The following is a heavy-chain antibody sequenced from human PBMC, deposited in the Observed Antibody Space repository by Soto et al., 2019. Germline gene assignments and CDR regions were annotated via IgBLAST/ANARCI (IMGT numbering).Heavy chain of an antibody. Sequence: HVQLVESGGGVVQPGRSLRLSCAASGFTFSNYGMHWVRQAPGKGLEWVAVISYDGSNKNYADSVKGRFTISRDNSKNTLYLQMNSLRAEDTAVYYCAKSGDRYYYDSSGYPTAPFDYWGQGTLVTVSS. CDR3: AKSGDRYYYDSSGYPTAPFDY. V-gene: IGHV3-30*18. D-gene: IGHD3-22*01. J-gene: IGHJ4*02. CDR2: ISYDGSNK. CDR1: GFTFSNYG.